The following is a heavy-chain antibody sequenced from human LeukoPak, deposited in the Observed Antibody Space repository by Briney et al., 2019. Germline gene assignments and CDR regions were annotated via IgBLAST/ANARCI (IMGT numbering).Heavy chain of an antibody. CDR1: GFTFSSYS. Sequence: SGGSLRLSCAASGFTFSSYSMNWVRQAPGKGLEWVSSISSSSSYIYYADSVKGRFTISRDNAKNSLYLQMNSLRAEDTAVYYCARETYCGGDCCVQYYFDYWGQGTLVTVSS. D-gene: IGHD2-21*02. CDR3: ARETYCGGDCCVQYYFDY. V-gene: IGHV3-21*01. CDR2: ISSSSSYI. J-gene: IGHJ4*02.